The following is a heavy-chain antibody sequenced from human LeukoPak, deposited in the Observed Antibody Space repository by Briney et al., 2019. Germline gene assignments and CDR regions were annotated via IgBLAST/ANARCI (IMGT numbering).Heavy chain of an antibody. CDR1: GFTFSSYT. Sequence: GSLRLSCTASGFTFSSYTMSWVRQAPGKGLEWVANIKQDGSEKYYVDSVKGRFTISRDNAKNSLYLQMNSLRAEDTAVYYCARARDIVLMGYGMDVWGQGTTVTVSS. J-gene: IGHJ6*02. CDR2: IKQDGSEK. D-gene: IGHD2-8*01. CDR3: ARARDIVLMGYGMDV. V-gene: IGHV3-7*03.